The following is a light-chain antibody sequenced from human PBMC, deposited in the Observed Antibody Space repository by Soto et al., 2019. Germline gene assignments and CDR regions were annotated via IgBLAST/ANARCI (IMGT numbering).Light chain of an antibody. V-gene: IGKV1D-16*01. Sequence: SQITHSPSVPFASLRDRVTITCRASQGLSSWLAWYQQKPGKAPKLLIYAASTLQSGVPSRFSGSGSGTDFTLTISSLQPEDFATYYCQQLNSYPLTFGGGTTVDIK. CDR3: QQLNSYPLT. CDR2: AAS. CDR1: QGLSSW. J-gene: IGKJ4*01.